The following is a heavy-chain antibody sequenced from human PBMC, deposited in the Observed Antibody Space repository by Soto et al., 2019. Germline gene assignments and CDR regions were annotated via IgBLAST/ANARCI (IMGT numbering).Heavy chain of an antibody. V-gene: IGHV1-69*13. D-gene: IGHD6-13*01. Sequence: AASVKVSCKASGGTFSSYAISWVRQAPGQGLEWMGGIIPIFGTANYAQKFQGRVTITADESTSTAYMELSSLRSEDTAVYYCRRAAAGSTYYYYGMDVWGQGTTVTVSS. CDR1: GGTFSSYA. CDR2: IIPIFGTA. J-gene: IGHJ6*02. CDR3: RRAAAGSTYYYYGMDV.